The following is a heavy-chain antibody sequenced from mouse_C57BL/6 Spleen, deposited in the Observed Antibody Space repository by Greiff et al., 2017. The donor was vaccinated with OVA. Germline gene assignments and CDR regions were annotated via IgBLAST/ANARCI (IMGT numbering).Heavy chain of an antibody. Sequence: EVKLMESGGGLVQSGRSLRLSCATSGFTFSDFYMEWVRQAPGKGLEWIAASRNKANDYTTEYSASVKGRFIVSRDTSQSILYLQMNALRAEDTAIYYCARSSYYSNYEFAYWGQGTLVTVSA. D-gene: IGHD2-5*01. V-gene: IGHV7-1*01. CDR2: SRNKANDYTT. CDR1: GFTFSDFY. J-gene: IGHJ3*01. CDR3: ARSSYYSNYEFAY.